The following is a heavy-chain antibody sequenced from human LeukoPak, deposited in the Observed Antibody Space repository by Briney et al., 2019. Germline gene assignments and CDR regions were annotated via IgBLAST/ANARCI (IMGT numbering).Heavy chain of an antibody. Sequence: GGSLRLSCAASRFTFSSYAMSWVRQAPGKGLEWVSAISGSGGSTYYADSVKGRFTISRDNSKNTLYLQMNSLRAEDTAVYYCAKTKDRYYDFWSGYSDWGQGTLVTVSS. CDR1: RFTFSSYA. CDR2: ISGSGGST. CDR3: AKTKDRYYDFWSGYSD. V-gene: IGHV3-23*01. D-gene: IGHD3-3*01. J-gene: IGHJ4*02.